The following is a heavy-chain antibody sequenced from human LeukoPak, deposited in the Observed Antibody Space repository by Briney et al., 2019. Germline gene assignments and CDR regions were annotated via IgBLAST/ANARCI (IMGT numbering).Heavy chain of an antibody. CDR1: GYTFTSYY. Sequence: ASVKVSCKASGYTFTSYYMHWVRQAPGQGLDWMGIINPSGGSTSYVQKFQGRVTITRDTSTSTAYMELSSLRSEDTAVYYCARDFSWIQLWSWFDPWGQGTLVTVSS. V-gene: IGHV1-46*01. CDR3: ARDFSWIQLWSWFDP. J-gene: IGHJ5*02. CDR2: INPSGGST. D-gene: IGHD5-18*01.